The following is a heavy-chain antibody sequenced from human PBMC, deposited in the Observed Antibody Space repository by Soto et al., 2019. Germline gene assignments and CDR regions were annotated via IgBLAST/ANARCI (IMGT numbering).Heavy chain of an antibody. CDR2: IYYSGRT. V-gene: IGHV4-59*01. CDR3: ARVGGDDFGDSGGFDY. J-gene: IGHJ4*02. D-gene: IGHD4-17*01. Sequence: SATLSLTCTVSGGYIRDYFWTWIRQPPGKGLEWIGYIYYSGRTNYNPSLKSRVSISVDTSKNHFSLQLRSVTAADTAVYYCARVGGDDFGDSGGFDYWGQGTLVTVSS. CDR1: GGYIRDYF.